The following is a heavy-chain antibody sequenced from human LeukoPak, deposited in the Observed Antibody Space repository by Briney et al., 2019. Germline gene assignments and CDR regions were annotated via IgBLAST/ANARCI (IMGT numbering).Heavy chain of an antibody. CDR2: ISYDGSNK. CDR3: AKVGGSGTTI. J-gene: IGHJ4*02. CDR1: GFTFSSYS. Sequence: GGSLRLSCAASGFTFSSYSMNWVRQAPGKGLEWVAVISYDGSNKYYADSVKGRFTISRDNSKNTLYLQMNSLRAEDTAVYYCAKVGGSGTTIWGQGTLVTVSS. D-gene: IGHD1-26*01. V-gene: IGHV3-30*18.